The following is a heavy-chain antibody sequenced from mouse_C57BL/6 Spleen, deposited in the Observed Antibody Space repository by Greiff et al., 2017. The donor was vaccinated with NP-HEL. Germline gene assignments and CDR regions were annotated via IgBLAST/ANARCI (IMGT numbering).Heavy chain of an antibody. CDR2: IDPETGGT. V-gene: IGHV1-15*01. J-gene: IGHJ2*01. CDR3: TRDWERVY. D-gene: IGHD4-1*01. Sequence: QVHVKQSGAELVRPGASVTLSCKASGYTFTDYEMHWVKQTPVHGLEWIGAIDPETGGTAYNQKFKGKAILTADKSSSTAYMELRSLTSEDSAVYYCTRDWERVYWGQGTTLTVSS. CDR1: GYTFTDYE.